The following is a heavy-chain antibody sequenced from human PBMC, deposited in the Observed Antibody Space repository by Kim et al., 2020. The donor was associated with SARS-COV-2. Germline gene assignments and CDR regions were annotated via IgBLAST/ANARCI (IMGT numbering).Heavy chain of an antibody. CDR2: ISYDGSNK. CDR3: AKDASYYDSSGYYFDY. CDR1: GFTFSSYG. D-gene: IGHD3-22*01. V-gene: IGHV3-30*18. J-gene: IGHJ4*02. Sequence: GGSLRLSCAASGFTFSSYGMHWVRQAPGKGLEWVAVISYDGSNKYYADSVKGRFTISRDNSKNTLYLQMNSLRAEDTAVYYCAKDASYYDSSGYYFDYWGQGTLVTVSS.